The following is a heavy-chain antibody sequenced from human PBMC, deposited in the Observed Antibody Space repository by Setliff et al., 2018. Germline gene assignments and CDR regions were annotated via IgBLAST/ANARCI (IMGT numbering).Heavy chain of an antibody. V-gene: IGHV3-30*02. CDR3: AKRGDSSSWLEY. CDR2: ILYDGSNK. D-gene: IGHD6-13*01. Sequence: GGSLRLSCVVSGFTFSSYGMHWVRQAPGKGLEWVAFILYDGSNKYYADSVKGRFTISRDDSKKTLYLQMNSLRAEDTAVYYCAKRGDSSSWLEYWGQGTLVTVSS. CDR1: GFTFSSYG. J-gene: IGHJ4*02.